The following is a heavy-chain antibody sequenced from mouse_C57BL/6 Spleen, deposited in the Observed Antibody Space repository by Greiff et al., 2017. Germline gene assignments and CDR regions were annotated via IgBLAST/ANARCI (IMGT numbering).Heavy chain of an antibody. J-gene: IGHJ2*01. D-gene: IGHD1-1*01. CDR2: ISDGGSYT. CDR3: ARDYYGSSSLFDY. V-gene: IGHV5-4*01. CDR1: GFTFSSYA. Sequence: EVHLVESGGGLVKPGGSLKLSCAASGFTFSSYAMSWVRQTPEKRLEWVATISDGGSYTYYPDNVKGRFTISRDNAKNNLYLQMSHLKSEDTAMYYCARDYYGSSSLFDYWCQGTTLTVSS.